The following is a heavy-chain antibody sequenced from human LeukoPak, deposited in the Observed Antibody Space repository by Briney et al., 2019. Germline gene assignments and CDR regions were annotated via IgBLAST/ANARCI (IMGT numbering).Heavy chain of an antibody. CDR1: GGSISSSSYY. CDR3: ARHVSYDILTGYHNWFDP. CDR2: IYYSGST. Sequence: SETLSLTCTVSGGSISSSSYYWGWIRQPPGKGLEWIGSIYYSGSTYYNPSLKSRVTISVDTSQSQFSLKLSSVTAADTAVYYCARHVSYDILTGYHNWFDPWGRGTLVTVSS. V-gene: IGHV4-39*01. D-gene: IGHD3-9*01. J-gene: IGHJ5*02.